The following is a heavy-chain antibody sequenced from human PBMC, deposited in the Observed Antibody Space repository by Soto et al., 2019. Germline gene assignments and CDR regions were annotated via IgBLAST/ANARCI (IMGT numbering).Heavy chain of an antibody. CDR1: GGTFSSYA. Sequence: SVKVSCKASGGTFSSYAISWVRQAPGQGLEWMGGIIPIFGTANYAQKFQGRVTITADESTSTAYMELSSLRSEDTAVYYCARLQRPYYYDSSGYIRFDPWGQGTLVTVSS. J-gene: IGHJ5*02. V-gene: IGHV1-69*13. D-gene: IGHD3-22*01. CDR2: IIPIFGTA. CDR3: ARLQRPYYYDSSGYIRFDP.